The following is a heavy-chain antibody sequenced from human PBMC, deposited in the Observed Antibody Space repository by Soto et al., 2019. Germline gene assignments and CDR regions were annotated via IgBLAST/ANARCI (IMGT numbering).Heavy chain of an antibody. V-gene: IGHV3-30*18. Sequence: QVQLVESGGGVVQPGTSLRLSCEASGFAFNKFGMHWVRQAPGKGLEWVAFISYDGSTKFYADSVKGRFTISRDNSKSTLNLEMNSLSAEDTAVYFCSKDAKKYHYYNHGMDVWGQGTTVTVSS. CDR2: ISYDGSTK. D-gene: IGHD2-2*01. CDR3: SKDAKKYHYYNHGMDV. CDR1: GFAFNKFG. J-gene: IGHJ6*02.